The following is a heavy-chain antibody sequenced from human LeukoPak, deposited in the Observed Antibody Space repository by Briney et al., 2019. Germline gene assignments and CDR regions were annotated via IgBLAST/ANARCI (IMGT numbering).Heavy chain of an antibody. CDR2: IYYSGST. Sequence: PSETLSLTCTVSGGSIRSYYWNWIRQSPGKGLEWIGYIYYSGSTNYNPSLKSRVTISVDTFKNQSSLKLSSVTAADTAVYYCARAIFGVVIKLHPGRGFDYWGQGTLVTVSS. D-gene: IGHD3-3*01. CDR1: GGSIRSYY. V-gene: IGHV4-59*01. CDR3: ARAIFGVVIKLHPGRGFDY. J-gene: IGHJ4*02.